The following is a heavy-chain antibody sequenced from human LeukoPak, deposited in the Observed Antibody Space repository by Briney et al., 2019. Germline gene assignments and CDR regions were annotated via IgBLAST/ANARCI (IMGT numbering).Heavy chain of an antibody. J-gene: IGHJ5*02. CDR2: ISSSGSTI. D-gene: IGHD4-17*01. V-gene: IGHV3-11*04. Sequence: SGGSLRLSCAASGFTFSDYYMSWIRQAPGKGLEWVSYISSSGSTIYYADSVKGRFTISRDNAKNSLYLQMSSLRAEDTAVYYCARDVESTYQAGPYGDSGVWFDPWGQGTLVTVSS. CDR1: GFTFSDYY. CDR3: ARDVESTYQAGPYGDSGVWFDP.